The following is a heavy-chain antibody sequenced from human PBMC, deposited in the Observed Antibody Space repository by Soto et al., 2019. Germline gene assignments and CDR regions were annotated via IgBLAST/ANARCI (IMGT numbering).Heavy chain of an antibody. CDR3: ARERYCSSTSCAYYYYYYMDV. D-gene: IGHD2-2*01. Sequence: ASVKVSCKASGYTFTSYDINWVRQATGQGLEWMGWMNPNSGNTGYAQKFQGRVTMTRNTSISTAYMELSSLRSEDTAVYYCARERYCSSTSCAYYYYYYMDVWGKGTTVTVSS. CDR1: GYTFTSYD. CDR2: MNPNSGNT. J-gene: IGHJ6*03. V-gene: IGHV1-8*01.